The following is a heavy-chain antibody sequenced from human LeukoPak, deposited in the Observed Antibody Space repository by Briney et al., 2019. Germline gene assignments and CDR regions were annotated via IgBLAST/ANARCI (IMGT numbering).Heavy chain of an antibody. V-gene: IGHV3-66*01. J-gene: IGHJ4*02. CDR2: IYSGGST. CDR3: ARKGLPDY. Sequence: QSGGSLRLSCAASGFTVSSNYMSWVRQAPGKGLEWVSVIYSGGSTYYADSVKGRFTISRDNAKNSLYLQMNSLRAEDTAVYYCARKGLPDYWGQGTLVTVSS. CDR1: GFTVSSNY. D-gene: IGHD4-11*01.